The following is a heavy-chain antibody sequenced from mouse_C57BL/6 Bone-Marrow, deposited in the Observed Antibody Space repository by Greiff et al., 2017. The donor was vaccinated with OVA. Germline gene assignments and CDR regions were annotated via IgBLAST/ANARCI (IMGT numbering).Heavy chain of an antibody. Sequence: VHVKQSGTVLARPGASVKMSCKTSGYTFTSYWMHWVKQRPGQGLEWIGAIYPGNSDTSYNQKFKGKAKLTAVTSASTAYMELSSLTNEDSAVYDCTRRRPPLWYFDVWGTATTVTVSS. CDR2: IYPGNSDT. V-gene: IGHV1-5*01. J-gene: IGHJ1*03. D-gene: IGHD6-1*01. CDR1: GYTFTSYW. CDR3: TRRRPPLWYFDV.